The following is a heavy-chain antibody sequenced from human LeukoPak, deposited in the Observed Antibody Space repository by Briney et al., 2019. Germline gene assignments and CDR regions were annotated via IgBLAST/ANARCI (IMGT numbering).Heavy chain of an antibody. Sequence: PSETLSLTCAVYGGSFTGYYWSWIRQPPGKGLEWSGEINHSGSTNYNPSLKSRVTISIDTSKNQFSLKLSSVTAADTAVYYCARGSHPSYYYYYMDVWGKGTTVTVSS. CDR1: GGSFTGYY. CDR3: ARGSHPSYYYYYMDV. V-gene: IGHV4-34*01. J-gene: IGHJ6*03. CDR2: INHSGST.